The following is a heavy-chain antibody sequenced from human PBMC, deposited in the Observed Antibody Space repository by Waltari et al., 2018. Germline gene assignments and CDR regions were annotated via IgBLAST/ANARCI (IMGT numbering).Heavy chain of an antibody. J-gene: IGHJ4*02. CDR2: MPGDGGST. D-gene: IGHD2-8*01. V-gene: IGHV3-23*01. CDR3: AKDRQGVWDY. CDR1: GFPFSSYA. Sequence: VQLLESGGGLVQPGGSLRLSCAASGFPFSSYAMPWVRQAPGKGLEWVSAMPGDGGSTYYADSVKGRFTISRDNSKNTVYLQMNSLRAEDTAIYYCAKDRQGVWDYWGLGTLVTVSS.